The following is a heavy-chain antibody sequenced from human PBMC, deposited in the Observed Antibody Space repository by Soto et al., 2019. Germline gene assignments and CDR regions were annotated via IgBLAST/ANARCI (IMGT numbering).Heavy chain of an antibody. CDR2: IIPIFGTA. D-gene: IGHD6-6*01. CDR1: GGTFSSYA. V-gene: IGHV1-69*13. CDR3: ARGRYSSSSGGYYFDY. Sequence: GASVKVSCKASGGTFSSYAISWVRQAPGQGLEWMGGIIPIFGTANYAQKFQGRVTITADESTSTAYMELSSLRSEDTAVYYCARGRYSSSSGGYYFDYWGQGTLVTVSS. J-gene: IGHJ4*02.